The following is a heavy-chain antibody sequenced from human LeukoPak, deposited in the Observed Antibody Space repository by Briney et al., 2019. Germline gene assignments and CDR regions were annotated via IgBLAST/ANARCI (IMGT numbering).Heavy chain of an antibody. V-gene: IGHV3-43D*04. J-gene: IGHJ3*02. CDR2: ISWDGGST. Sequence: GGSLRLSCAASGFTFDDYAMHWVRQAPGKVLEWVSLISWDGGSTYYADSVKGRFTISRDNSKNSLYLQMNSLRAEDTALYYCAKKKYGDAFDIWGQGTMVTVSS. CDR3: AKKKYGDAFDI. D-gene: IGHD2/OR15-2a*01. CDR1: GFTFDDYA.